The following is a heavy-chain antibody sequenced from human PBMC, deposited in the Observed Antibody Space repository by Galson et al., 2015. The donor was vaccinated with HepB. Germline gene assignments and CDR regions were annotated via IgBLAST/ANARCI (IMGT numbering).Heavy chain of an antibody. CDR3: ARDSGKGAGTGDYYYYYMDV. V-gene: IGHV1-46*01. J-gene: IGHJ6*03. CDR2: INPSGGST. Sequence: LVKVSCKASGYTFTNYYMHWVRQAPGQGLEWMGIINPSGGSTTYAQKFQGRVTMTRDTSTITVYMELSSLRSEDTAVYYCARDSGKGAGTGDYYYYYMDVWGKGTTATVSS. D-gene: IGHD6-19*01. CDR1: GYTFTNYY.